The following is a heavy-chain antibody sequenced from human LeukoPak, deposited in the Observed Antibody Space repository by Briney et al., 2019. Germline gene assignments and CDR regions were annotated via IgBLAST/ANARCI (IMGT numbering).Heavy chain of an antibody. J-gene: IGHJ6*02. CDR1: GFTVSSNY. Sequence: GGSLRFSCAASGFTVSSNYISWVRQAPGKGLEWVSVIYSGGSTYYADSVKGRFTISRDNSKNTLYLQMNSLRAEDTAVYYCARDRTYDYYDSSGSMNYGMDVWGQGTTVTVSS. V-gene: IGHV3-66*02. CDR3: ARDRTYDYYDSSGSMNYGMDV. D-gene: IGHD3-22*01. CDR2: IYSGGST.